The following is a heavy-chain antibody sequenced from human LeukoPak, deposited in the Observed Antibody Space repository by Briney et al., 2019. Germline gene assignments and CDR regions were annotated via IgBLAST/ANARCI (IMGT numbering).Heavy chain of an antibody. J-gene: IGHJ4*02. CDR3: ARDPLGLYYFDY. CDR2: IYYTGST. CDR1: GGSISNYY. Sequence: PSQTLSLTCTVSGGSISNYYWNWIRQHPGEGLERIGYIYYTGSTYYNPSLESRVTISVDTSKNQFSLKLSSVAAADSAMYYCARDPLGLYYFDYWGQGTLVTVSS. V-gene: IGHV4-31*03.